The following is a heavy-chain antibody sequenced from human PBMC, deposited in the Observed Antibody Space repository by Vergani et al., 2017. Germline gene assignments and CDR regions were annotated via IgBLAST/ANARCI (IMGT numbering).Heavy chain of an antibody. CDR3: ARETTVIGFDY. V-gene: IGHV4-59*01. CDR1: GGPISSYY. CDR2: IYYSGST. Sequence: QVQLQESGPGLVTPSETLSITCTVSGGPISSYYWSWIRQPPGKGLEWIGYIYYSGSTNYNPSLKSRVTISVDTSKNQFSLKLSSVTAADTAVYYCARETTVIGFDYWGQGTLVTVSS. J-gene: IGHJ4*02. D-gene: IGHD4-11*01.